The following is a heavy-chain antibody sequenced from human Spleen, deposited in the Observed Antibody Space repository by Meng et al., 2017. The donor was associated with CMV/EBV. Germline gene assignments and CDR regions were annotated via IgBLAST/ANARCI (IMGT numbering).Heavy chain of an antibody. D-gene: IGHD1-14*01. CDR3: ARGYPWHPGS. CDR1: GDTIRNGGNY. CDR2: IYSSGTT. Sequence: SETLSLTCTVSGDTIRNGGNYWSWFRQHPGKGPEWIGHIYSSGTTYYNPSLKSRVTISIDTSKNQFSLNLSSVTVADTAVYYCARGYPWHPGSWGQGTLVTVSS. J-gene: IGHJ5*02. V-gene: IGHV4-31*03.